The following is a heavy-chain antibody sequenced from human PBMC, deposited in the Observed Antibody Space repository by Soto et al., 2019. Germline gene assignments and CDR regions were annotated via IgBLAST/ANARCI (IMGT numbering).Heavy chain of an antibody. V-gene: IGHV1-69*06. CDR2: IIPIFGTA. CDR1: GGTISSYA. J-gene: IGHJ6*02. Sequence: QVQLVQSEAEVKKPGSSVKVSCKASGGTISSYAISWVRQAPGQGLEWMGGIIPIFGTANYAQKFRGRVTITADKSTSTAYMELSSLRSEDTAVYYCARELYYYDSSGYRIGYYYYGMDVWGQGTTVTVSS. CDR3: ARELYYYDSSGYRIGYYYYGMDV. D-gene: IGHD3-22*01.